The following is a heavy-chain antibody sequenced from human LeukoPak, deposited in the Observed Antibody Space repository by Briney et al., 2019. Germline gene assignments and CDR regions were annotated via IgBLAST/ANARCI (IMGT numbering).Heavy chain of an antibody. Sequence: PGGSLRLSCAASGFSFSSYSMKWVRQAPGKGLEWVSSISSSSNYIYYADSVKGRFTISRDNAKNSLYLQMNSLRSDDTAVYYCAREGPQTLGASDYWGQGTLVTVSS. CDR3: AREGPQTLGASDY. CDR1: GFSFSSYS. D-gene: IGHD1-26*01. CDR2: ISSSSNYI. J-gene: IGHJ4*02. V-gene: IGHV3-21*04.